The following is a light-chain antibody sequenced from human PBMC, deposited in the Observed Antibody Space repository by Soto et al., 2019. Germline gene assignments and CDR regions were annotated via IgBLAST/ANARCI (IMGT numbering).Light chain of an antibody. CDR1: QSVTTY. CDR3: QQRSNWPPEYT. V-gene: IGKV3-11*01. J-gene: IGKJ2*01. CDR2: DAS. Sequence: EIVLTQSPATLSLSPGEGATLSCRASQSVTTYLAWYQQKPGQAPRLLIYDASNRATGIPARFSGSGSGTDFTLSISSLDPEDFAVYYCQQRSNWPPEYTFGQGTKLEIK.